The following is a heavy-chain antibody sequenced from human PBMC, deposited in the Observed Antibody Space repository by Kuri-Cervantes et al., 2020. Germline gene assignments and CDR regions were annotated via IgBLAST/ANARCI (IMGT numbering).Heavy chain of an antibody. Sequence: GGSLRLSCAASGFTFSNAWMSWVRQAPGKGLEWVSYITSSGSTIYYADSVKGRFTISRDNAKNSLYLQMNSLRAEDTAVYYCARATGYTFDYWGQGTLVTVSS. CDR2: ITSSGSTI. J-gene: IGHJ4*02. CDR1: GFTFSNAW. V-gene: IGHV3-11*04. D-gene: IGHD5-12*01. CDR3: ARATGYTFDY.